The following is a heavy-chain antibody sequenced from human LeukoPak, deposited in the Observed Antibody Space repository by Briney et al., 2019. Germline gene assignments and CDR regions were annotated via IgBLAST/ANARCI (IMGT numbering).Heavy chain of an antibody. CDR2: IFHTGST. Sequence: SETLSLTCAVSGYSISTGYFWGWIRQSPGQGLEWIGSIFHTGSTSYNPSFKRRATLSVDTCKNEFSLKLTSVNATDTAIYYCASPRGTYIDYWGQGIPVTVSS. CDR3: ASPRGTYIDY. V-gene: IGHV4-38-2*01. D-gene: IGHD3-16*01. J-gene: IGHJ4*02. CDR1: GYSISTGYF.